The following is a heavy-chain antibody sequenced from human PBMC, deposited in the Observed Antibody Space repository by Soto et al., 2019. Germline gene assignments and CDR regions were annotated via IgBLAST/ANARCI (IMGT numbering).Heavy chain of an antibody. Sequence: PPETLSLTCTVSGGSISSGDYYWTWIRQPPGKGLEWIGYIYHSGSTCYTPALKSLVTISVDTSKNQFSLKLSSVTAADTAVYYSARDKGSGWYAGFDYWRQGTLVTVSS. CDR3: ARDKGSGWYAGFDY. CDR1: GGSISSGDYY. V-gene: IGHV4-30-4*01. D-gene: IGHD6-13*01. J-gene: IGHJ4*02. CDR2: IYHSGST.